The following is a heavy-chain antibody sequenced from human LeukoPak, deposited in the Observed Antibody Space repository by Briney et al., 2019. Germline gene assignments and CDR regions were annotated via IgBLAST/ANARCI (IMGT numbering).Heavy chain of an antibody. J-gene: IGHJ4*02. D-gene: IGHD3-3*01. CDR3: ARDRPTGASRLFVVQ. CDR1: GFTFSSYS. V-gene: IGHV3-21*06. CDR2: MSSGSRYI. Sequence: GGSLRLSCAASGFTFSSYSMTWVRQAPGKVLEWVSSMSSGSRYIYYADSVRGRFTISRDNAKNSLYLLMNSLRAEDTAVYYCARDRPTGASRLFVVQWGQGTLVTVSS.